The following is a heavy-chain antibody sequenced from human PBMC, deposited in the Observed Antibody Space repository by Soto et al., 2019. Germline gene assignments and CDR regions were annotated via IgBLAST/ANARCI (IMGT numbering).Heavy chain of an antibody. V-gene: IGHV4-59*08. Sequence: PSETLSLTCTVSGGSISSYYWSWIRQPPGKGLEWIGYIYYSGSTNYNPSLKSRVTISVDTSKNQFSLKVSSVTAADTAVYYCARGSYGSGTYYKGDWFDFWGQGTLVTVSS. D-gene: IGHD3-10*01. J-gene: IGHJ5*01. CDR2: IYYSGST. CDR3: ARGSYGSGTYYKGDWFDF. CDR1: GGSISSYY.